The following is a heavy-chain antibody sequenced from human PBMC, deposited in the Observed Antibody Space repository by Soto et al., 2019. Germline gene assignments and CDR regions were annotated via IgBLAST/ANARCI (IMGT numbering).Heavy chain of an antibody. CDR3: ARRVPAEQFSQSADADGMPSYFFDY. J-gene: IGHJ4*02. CDR2: IYWDDEK. D-gene: IGHD6-25*01. V-gene: IGHV2-5*02. CDR1: GFSLSTSGVG. Sequence: SGPTLVKPTQTLTLTCTFSGFSLSTSGVGVGWIRQPPGKALEWLAVIYWDDEKRYSPSLGRRPSITKETSKNQVFLTMTNMDPVDTATYFCARRVPAEQFSQSADADGMPSYFFDYWGQGSLVTVSS.